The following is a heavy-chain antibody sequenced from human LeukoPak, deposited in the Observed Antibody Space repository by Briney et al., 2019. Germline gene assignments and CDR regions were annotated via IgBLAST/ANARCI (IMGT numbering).Heavy chain of an antibody. J-gene: IGHJ6*02. CDR2: ISSSSSYI. V-gene: IGHV3-21*01. Sequence: NTGGSLRLSCAASGFTFSSYSMNWVRQAPGKGLEWVSSISSSSSYIYYADSVKGRFTISRDNAKNSLYLQMNSLRAEDTAVYYCARDTYDFWSGYRSYYYYYGMDVWAKGPRSPPP. CDR1: GFTFSSYS. CDR3: ARDTYDFWSGYRSYYYYYGMDV. D-gene: IGHD3-3*01.